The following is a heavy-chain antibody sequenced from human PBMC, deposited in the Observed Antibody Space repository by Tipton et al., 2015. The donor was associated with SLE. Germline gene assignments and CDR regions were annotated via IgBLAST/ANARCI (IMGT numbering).Heavy chain of an antibody. CDR3: ARGAHFYGFFDS. D-gene: IGHD3-3*02. CDR2: SLYRGAT. Sequence: TLSLTCNVSGYSISRGFYWAWIRQAPGKGLEWIGSSLYRGATHYNPSLESRVSISFDTSRNEFSLRLTSVTAADTAVYFCARGAHFYGFFDSWGQGTLVTASP. V-gene: IGHV4-38-2*02. J-gene: IGHJ4*02. CDR1: GYSISRGFY.